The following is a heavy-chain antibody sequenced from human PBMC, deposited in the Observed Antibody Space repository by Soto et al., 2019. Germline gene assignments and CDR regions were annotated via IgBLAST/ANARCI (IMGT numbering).Heavy chain of an antibody. Sequence: PWGSLRLSCAASGFTFISYGIHFFRHSPFKGLEWVAVISYDGRNKYYADSVKGRFTISRDNSKNTLYLQMSSLRAEDTAVYYCVKDGSSGWPYYYGLDVWGQGTTVTVSS. J-gene: IGHJ6*02. D-gene: IGHD6-19*01. V-gene: IGHV3-30*18. CDR2: ISYDGRNK. CDR1: GFTFISYG. CDR3: VKDGSSGWPYYYGLDV.